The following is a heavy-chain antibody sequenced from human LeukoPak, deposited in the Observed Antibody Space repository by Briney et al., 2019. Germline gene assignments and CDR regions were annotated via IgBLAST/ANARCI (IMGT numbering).Heavy chain of an antibody. CDR3: AKGRKDFDTNLGPFDS. D-gene: IGHD3-9*01. CDR2: INHSGGT. Sequence: PSETLSLTCAVYGGSFSGFYWSWIRQPPGKGLEWIGEINHSGGTNYNPSLKSRVTISVGTSKTQFSLKVTSVTTADTAAYYCAKGRKDFDTNLGPFDSWGQGILVTVSS. V-gene: IGHV4-34*01. J-gene: IGHJ4*02. CDR1: GGSFSGFY.